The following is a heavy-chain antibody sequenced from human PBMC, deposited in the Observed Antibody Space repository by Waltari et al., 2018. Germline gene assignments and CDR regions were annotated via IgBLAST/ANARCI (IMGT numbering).Heavy chain of an antibody. Sequence: QVQLQESGPGLVKPSETLSLTCTVSGGSISSYYWSWIRQPAGKGLEWIGRNYTRGSTNYNPSPTSRVTMSVDTSKNQFYLKLSSVTAADTAVYYCARDSSGRTAYFDYWGQGTLVTVSS. J-gene: IGHJ4*02. D-gene: IGHD3-22*01. V-gene: IGHV4-4*07. CDR2: NYTRGST. CDR1: GGSISSYY. CDR3: ARDSSGRTAYFDY.